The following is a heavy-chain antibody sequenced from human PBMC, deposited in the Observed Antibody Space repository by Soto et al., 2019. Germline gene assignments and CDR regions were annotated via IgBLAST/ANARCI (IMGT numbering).Heavy chain of an antibody. D-gene: IGHD6-19*01. CDR1: GFTVSSNY. Sequence: EVQLVESGGGLVQPGGSLRLSCAASGFTVSSNYMSWVRQAPGRGLEWVAVIYSGGSIYYADSVKGRFSISRDNSKNTLYLQMNSLRAEDTAVYYCARGRSSGWLFDYWGQGTLVTVSS. J-gene: IGHJ4*02. CDR3: ARGRSSGWLFDY. V-gene: IGHV3-66*01. CDR2: IYSGGSI.